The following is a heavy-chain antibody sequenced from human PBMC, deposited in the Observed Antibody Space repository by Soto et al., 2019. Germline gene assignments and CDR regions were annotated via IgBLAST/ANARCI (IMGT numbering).Heavy chain of an antibody. CDR1: GASVNSGGYY. CDR3: ASGNAWEVLLAH. CDR2: VYFSGST. V-gene: IGHV4-31*03. J-gene: IGHJ4*02. Sequence: PSETLSLTCTVSGASVNSGGYYWSWIRQLPGKGLEWIGYVYFSGSTYFNPSLESRLTMSLDTSQNQFSLKLRSVTAADTAVYHCASGNAWEVLLAHWSQGTLVTVSS. D-gene: IGHD1-26*01.